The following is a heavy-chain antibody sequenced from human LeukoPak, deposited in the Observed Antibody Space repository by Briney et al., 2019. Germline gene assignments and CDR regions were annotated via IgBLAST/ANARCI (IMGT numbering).Heavy chain of an antibody. Sequence: GESLKISCKGSGYTFTTYWIGWVRQVPGKGLEWMGIIWPGDSDTRYSPSFQGQVTISADKSISTAYLQWSSLKASDTAMYYCARSVVVVAANFDFWGQGTLVTVSS. V-gene: IGHV5-51*01. CDR3: ARSVVVVAANFDF. CDR1: GYTFTTYW. J-gene: IGHJ4*02. CDR2: IWPGDSDT. D-gene: IGHD2-15*01.